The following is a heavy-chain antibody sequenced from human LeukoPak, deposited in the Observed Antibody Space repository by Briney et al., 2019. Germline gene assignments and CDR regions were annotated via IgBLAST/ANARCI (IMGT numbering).Heavy chain of an antibody. J-gene: IGHJ6*03. CDR2: INHSGST. D-gene: IGHD4-17*01. CDR3: ARETVENYMDV. Sequence: SETLSLTCAVYGGSFSGYYWSWIRQPPGKGLEWIGEINHSGSTNYNPSLKSRVTISVDTSKNQFSLKLSSVTAADTAVYYCARETVENYMDVWGKGTTVTVSS. CDR1: GGSFSGYY. V-gene: IGHV4-34*01.